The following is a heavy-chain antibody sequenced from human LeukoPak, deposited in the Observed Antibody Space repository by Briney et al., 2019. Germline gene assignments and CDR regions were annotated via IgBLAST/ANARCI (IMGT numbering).Heavy chain of an antibody. CDR2: IYYSGST. V-gene: IGHV4-39*07. CDR1: GGSISSSSYY. Sequence: SETLSLTCTVSGGSISSSSYYWGWIRQPPGKGLEWIGSIYYSGSTYYNPSLKSRVTISVDTSKNQFSLKLSSVTAADTAVYYCARGGEIAAAAIDYWGQGTLVTVSS. J-gene: IGHJ4*02. CDR3: ARGGEIAAAAIDY. D-gene: IGHD6-13*01.